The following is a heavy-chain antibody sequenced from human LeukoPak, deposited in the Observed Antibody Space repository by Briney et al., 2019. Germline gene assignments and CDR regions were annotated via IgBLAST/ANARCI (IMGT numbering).Heavy chain of an antibody. CDR2: IYYSGST. V-gene: IGHV4-59*01. D-gene: IGHD3-22*01. CDR3: ARDRSYYDSSGYSNWFGP. Sequence: SETLSLTCTVSGGSISSYYWSWIRQPPGKGLEWIGYIYYSGSTNYNPSLKSRVTISVDTSKNQFSLKLSSVTAADTAVYYCARDRSYYDSSGYSNWFGPWGQGTLVTVSS. CDR1: GGSISSYY. J-gene: IGHJ5*02.